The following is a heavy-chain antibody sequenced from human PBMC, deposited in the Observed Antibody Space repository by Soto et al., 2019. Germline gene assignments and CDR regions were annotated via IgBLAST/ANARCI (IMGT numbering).Heavy chain of an antibody. D-gene: IGHD2-21*02. CDR1: GFTFSSYA. J-gene: IGHJ4*02. CDR2: ISYDGSNK. V-gene: IGHV3-30-3*01. Sequence: QVQLVESGGGVVQPGRSLRLSCAASGFTFSSYAMHWVRQAPGKGLEWVAVISYDGSNKYYADSVKGRFTISRDNSKNTLYLQMNSLRAEDTAVYYCARVTGVRHIVVVTAITAFEYWGQGNLVTVSS. CDR3: ARVTGVRHIVVVTAITAFEY.